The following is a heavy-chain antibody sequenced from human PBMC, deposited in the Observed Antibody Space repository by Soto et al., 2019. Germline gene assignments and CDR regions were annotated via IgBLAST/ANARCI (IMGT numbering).Heavy chain of an antibody. CDR2: ISGSGGST. D-gene: IGHD3-16*01. J-gene: IGHJ4*02. V-gene: IGHV3-23*01. Sequence: EVQLLESGGGLVQPGGSLRLSCAASGFTFSSYAMSWVRQAPGKGLEWVSAISGSGGSTYYADSVKGRFTISRDNSKNPLYLQMDSLGAEDTAVYYCAEDHVDFDYWGQGTLVTVSS. CDR3: AEDHVDFDY. CDR1: GFTFSSYA.